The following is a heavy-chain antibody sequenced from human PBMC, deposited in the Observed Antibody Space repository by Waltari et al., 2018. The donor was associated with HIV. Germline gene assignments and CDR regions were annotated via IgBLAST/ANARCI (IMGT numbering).Heavy chain of an antibody. CDR1: RGTFGSYA. D-gene: IGHD2-21*02. Sequence: QVHLVQSGAEVKKPGSSVTVSCKASRGTFGSYAISWVRQAPGQGLEGMGRIIPTFVLTSYGQNLQGRVLITADTSTTTAYMELSNLKSDDTAVFYCAREGGDYVSPLDFWGQGTLVTVSS. CDR3: AREGGDYVSPLDF. J-gene: IGHJ4*02. CDR2: IIPTFVLT. V-gene: IGHV1-69*04.